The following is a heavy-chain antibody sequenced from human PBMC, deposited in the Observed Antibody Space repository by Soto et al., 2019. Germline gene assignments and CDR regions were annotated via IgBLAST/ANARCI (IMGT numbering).Heavy chain of an antibody. D-gene: IGHD1-1*01. J-gene: IGHJ5*02. CDR3: ARVVGWNDDTNWFDP. CDR1: CGSISSGGFS. Sequence: TLSLTCAFSCGSISSGGFSWSWIRQPPGKGLEWIGYIYHSGSTYYNPSLKSRVTISVDRSKNQFSLKLSSVTAADTAVYYCARVVGWNDDTNWFDPWGQGTLVTVSS. CDR2: IYHSGST. V-gene: IGHV4-30-2*01.